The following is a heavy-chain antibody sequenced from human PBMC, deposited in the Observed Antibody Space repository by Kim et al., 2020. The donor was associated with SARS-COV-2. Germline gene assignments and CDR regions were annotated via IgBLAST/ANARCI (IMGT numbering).Heavy chain of an antibody. Sequence: GGSLRLSCAASGFTFSSYSMNWVRQAPGKGLEWVSSISSSSSYIYYADSVKGRFTISRDNAKNSLYLQMNSLRAEDTAVYYCAREKYSGSSRASYYYYGMDVWGQGTTVTVSS. CDR2: ISSSSSYI. CDR1: GFTFSSYS. J-gene: IGHJ6*02. CDR3: AREKYSGSSRASYYYYGMDV. D-gene: IGHD1-26*01. V-gene: IGHV3-21*01.